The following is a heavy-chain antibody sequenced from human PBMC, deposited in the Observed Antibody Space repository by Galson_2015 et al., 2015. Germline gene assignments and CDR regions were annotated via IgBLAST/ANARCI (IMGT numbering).Heavy chain of an antibody. CDR1: GFNFHGYW. J-gene: IGHJ4*02. V-gene: IGHV3-7*01. CDR3: ARDGSGPVEFDS. CDR2: IKEDGIEK. Sequence: SLRLSCAASGFNFHGYWMSWVRQAPGKGLEWVANIKEDGIEKDYVDPLKGRFTISRDNAKNSLYLHMNSLRAEDTAVYYCARDGSGPVEFDSWGQGTLVTVSS. D-gene: IGHD1-1*01.